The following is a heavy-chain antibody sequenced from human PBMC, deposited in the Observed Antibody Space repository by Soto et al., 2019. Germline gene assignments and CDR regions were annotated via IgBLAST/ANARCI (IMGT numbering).Heavy chain of an antibody. J-gene: IGHJ5*02. D-gene: IGHD3-10*01. V-gene: IGHV4-39*01. Sequence: SETLSLTCTVSGGSISSFAYYWGWIRQPPGKGLEWIGTVYYNENTYYNPSHKSRVTISVDTAKNQFSLNLRSVTAADTAIYFCARRERYYGSPGWFDPWGQGTLVTVSS. CDR2: VYYNENT. CDR3: ARRERYYGSPGWFDP. CDR1: GGSISSFAYY.